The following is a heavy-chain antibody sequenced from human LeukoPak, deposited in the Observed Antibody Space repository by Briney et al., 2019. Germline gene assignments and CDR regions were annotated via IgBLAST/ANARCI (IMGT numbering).Heavy chain of an antibody. CDR2: INPNSGGT. V-gene: IGHV1-2*02. J-gene: IGHJ5*02. CDR3: ARAKWERDWFDP. D-gene: IGHD1-26*01. Sequence: ASVKVSCKASGYTFTGYYMHWVRQAPGQGLEWMGWINPNSGGTNYAQKFQGRVTMTRDTSISTACMELTRLRSDDTAVYYCARAKWERDWFDPWGQGTLVTVSS. CDR1: GYTFTGYY.